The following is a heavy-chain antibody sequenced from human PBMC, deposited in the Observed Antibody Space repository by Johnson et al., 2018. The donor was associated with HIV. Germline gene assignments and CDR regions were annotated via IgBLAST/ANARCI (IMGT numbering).Heavy chain of an antibody. V-gene: IGHV3-30*03. Sequence: QVQLVESGGDLVQPGGSLRLSCAASGFTVSSNYMNWVRQAPGKGLEWVALISYDGTKTYYVDSVKGRFTISRDISKDTLYLQMNSLRAEDTALYYCARQHSYDSSGQGGGLDVWGQGTMVTVSS. CDR1: GFTVSSNY. CDR3: ARQHSYDSSGQGGGLDV. D-gene: IGHD3-22*01. J-gene: IGHJ3*01. CDR2: ISYDGTKT.